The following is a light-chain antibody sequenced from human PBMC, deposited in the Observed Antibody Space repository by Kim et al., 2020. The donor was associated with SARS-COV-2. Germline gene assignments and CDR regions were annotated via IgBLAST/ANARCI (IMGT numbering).Light chain of an antibody. CDR2: AAS. V-gene: IGKV1-39*01. CDR1: QTVSHY. Sequence: DIQMTQSPSSLSASVGDRVTITCRASQTVSHYLNWYQQKPGKAPNLLIYAASSLQSGVPSRFSGSGSGTDFTLTITSLQPEDFATYYCQQSSSTPHTFGGGTKVDIK. CDR3: QQSSSTPHT. J-gene: IGKJ4*01.